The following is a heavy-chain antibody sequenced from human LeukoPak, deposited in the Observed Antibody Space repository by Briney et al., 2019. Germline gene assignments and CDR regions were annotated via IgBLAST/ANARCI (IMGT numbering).Heavy chain of an antibody. V-gene: IGHV1-2*02. J-gene: IGHJ4*02. CDR1: GYTFTGYY. Sequence: GASVKVSCKASGYTFTGYYMHWVRQAPGQGLEWMGWINPNSGGTNYAQKFQGRVTMTTDTSTSTAYMELRSLRSDDTAVYYCARHGSGKRVRADYFDYWGQGTLVTVSS. CDR3: ARHGSGKRVRADYFDY. CDR2: INPNSGGT. D-gene: IGHD3-10*01.